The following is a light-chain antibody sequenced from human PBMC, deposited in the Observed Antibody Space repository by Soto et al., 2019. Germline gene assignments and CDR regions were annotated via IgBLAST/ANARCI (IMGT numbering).Light chain of an antibody. V-gene: IGLV2-23*01. Sequence: QSALAQPASVSGSPGQSITISCTGTRSDVGGYTLVSWFQQYPGKAPKLMIYEDNKRPSGVSDRFSGSKSGNTASLTISGLQAEAEADYYCCSYAGSSSVLFGGGTKLTVL. CDR3: CSYAGSSSVL. CDR1: RSDVGGYTL. J-gene: IGLJ2*01. CDR2: EDN.